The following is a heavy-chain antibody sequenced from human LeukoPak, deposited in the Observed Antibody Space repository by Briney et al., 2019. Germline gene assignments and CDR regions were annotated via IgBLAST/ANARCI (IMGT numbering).Heavy chain of an antibody. CDR3: ASLPGYYDSSGYDAFDI. CDR2: IYYSGST. V-gene: IGHV4-39*07. J-gene: IGHJ3*02. D-gene: IGHD3-22*01. Sequence: SETLSLTCTVSGGSISSSSYYWGWIRQPPGKGLEWIGSIYYSGSTYYNPSLKSRVTISVDTSKNQFSLKLSSVTAADTAVYYCASLPGYYDSSGYDAFDIWGQGTMVTVSS. CDR1: GGSISSSSYY.